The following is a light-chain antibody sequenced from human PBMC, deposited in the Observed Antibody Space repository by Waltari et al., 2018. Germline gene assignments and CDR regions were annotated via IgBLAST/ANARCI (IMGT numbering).Light chain of an antibody. CDR2: EVS. J-gene: IGLJ2*01. CDR3: SSHTSSSTVV. CDR1: SSDVGGYYS. V-gene: IGLV2-14*01. Sequence: QSSLTQSASVSGSPGQSITISCTGTSSDVGGYYSVSWYLQHPGKAPKLMIYEVSNRPAGVSKRFSGSQSCNTASLTISGLQAEDEADYYCSSHTSSSTVVFGGGTKLTVL.